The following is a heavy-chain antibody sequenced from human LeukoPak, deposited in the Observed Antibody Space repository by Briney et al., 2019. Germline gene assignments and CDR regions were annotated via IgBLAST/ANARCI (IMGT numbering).Heavy chain of an antibody. CDR2: XIPIFGTA. V-gene: IGHV1-69*01. Sequence: IXXVXQAPGQGLEXMGGXIPIFGTANYAQKFQGRVTITADESTSTAYMELSSLRSEDTAVYYCARVDFSYYYDSSGYYSWFDPWGQGTLVTVSS. J-gene: IGHJ5*02. D-gene: IGHD3-22*01. CDR3: ARVDFSYYYDSSGYYSWFDP.